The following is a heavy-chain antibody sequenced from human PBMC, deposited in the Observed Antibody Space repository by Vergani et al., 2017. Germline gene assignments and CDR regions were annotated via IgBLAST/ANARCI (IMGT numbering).Heavy chain of an antibody. CDR1: GFTLGYYA. J-gene: IGHJ3*02. Sequence: EVQLVESGGDLVQPGRSLRLSCTASGFTLGYYAMDWFRQVPGQGLEWVGGIRSKAYGQATIYAASVKGRFTISRDDSKSIAYLQMNNLQTEDTAMYYCVRDQVTMLRGSDALDIWGQGTMVTVSS. V-gene: IGHV3-49*03. CDR3: VRDQVTMLRGSDALDI. CDR2: IRSKAYGQAT. D-gene: IGHD3-10*01.